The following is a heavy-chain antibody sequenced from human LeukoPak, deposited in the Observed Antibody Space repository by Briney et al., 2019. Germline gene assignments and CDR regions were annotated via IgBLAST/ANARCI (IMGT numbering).Heavy chain of an antibody. CDR2: IYYSGST. Sequence: SETLSLTCTVSGDSINSFYWSWIRQPPGKGLEWIGYIYYSGSTNYNPSLKSRVTISVDTSKNQFSLKLSSVTAADTAVYYCARGVVITFGGAVDYWGQGTLVSVSS. J-gene: IGHJ4*02. CDR3: ARGVVITFGGAVDY. CDR1: GDSINSFY. D-gene: IGHD3-16*01. V-gene: IGHV4-59*01.